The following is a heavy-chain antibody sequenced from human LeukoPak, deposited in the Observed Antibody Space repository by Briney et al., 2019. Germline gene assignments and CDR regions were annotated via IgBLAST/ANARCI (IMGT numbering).Heavy chain of an antibody. J-gene: IGHJ4*02. CDR2: IYYSGNT. V-gene: IGHV4-59*01. CDR1: GGSISNYY. CDR3: ARGQYSGSCFDN. D-gene: IGHD1-26*01. Sequence: SETLSLTCTVSGGSISNYYWSWIRQPPGKGLEWIGYIYYSGNTNYNPSLKSRVTILVDTSKNQFSLKVSSVTAADTAVYYCARGQYSGSCFDNWGQGSLVTVSS.